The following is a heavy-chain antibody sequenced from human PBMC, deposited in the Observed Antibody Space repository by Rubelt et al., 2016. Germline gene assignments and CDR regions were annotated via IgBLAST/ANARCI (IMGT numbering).Heavy chain of an antibody. D-gene: IGHD3-22*01. J-gene: IGHJ4*02. CDR3: AHRHYVSYVCSGYKPFDY. V-gene: IGHV2-5*02. CDR1: GFSLSTGGEG. CDR2: IYYDDDK. Sequence: QITLKESGPTLVKPTQTLTLTCTFSGFSLSTGGEGVGWIRQPPGKALEWLALIYYDDDKRYSTSLKTRLTITKDTSKHQVVLTITNLDPVDTATYYCAHRHYVSYVCSGYKPFDYWGQGTLVTVSS.